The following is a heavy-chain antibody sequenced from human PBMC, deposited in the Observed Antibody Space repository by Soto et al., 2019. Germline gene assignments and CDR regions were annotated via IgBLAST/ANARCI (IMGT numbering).Heavy chain of an antibody. CDR2: ISAYNGNT. Sequence: QVQLVQSGAEVKKPGASVKVSCKASGYTFTSYGISWVRQAPGQGLEWMGWISAYNGNTNYAQKLQGRVTMTTDTSTSTGYMELRSLRSDDTAVYYCARDQYYDYVWGSWPHYYYYGMDVWGQGTTVTVSS. J-gene: IGHJ6*02. CDR1: GYTFTSYG. CDR3: ARDQYYDYVWGSWPHYYYYGMDV. V-gene: IGHV1-18*01. D-gene: IGHD3-16*01.